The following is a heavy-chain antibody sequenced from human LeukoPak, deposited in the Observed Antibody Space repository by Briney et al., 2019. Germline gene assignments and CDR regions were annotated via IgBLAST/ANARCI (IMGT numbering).Heavy chain of an antibody. D-gene: IGHD2-15*01. V-gene: IGHV3-53*01. Sequence: PGGSLRLSCAASGFTVSSNYMSWVRQAPGKGLEWVSVIYSGGSTYYADSVKGRFTISRDSSKNTLYLQMNSLRAEDTAVYYCASPGYCSGSICYSGYFQHWGQGTLVTVSS. J-gene: IGHJ1*01. CDR1: GFTVSSNY. CDR2: IYSGGST. CDR3: ASPGYCSGSICYSGYFQH.